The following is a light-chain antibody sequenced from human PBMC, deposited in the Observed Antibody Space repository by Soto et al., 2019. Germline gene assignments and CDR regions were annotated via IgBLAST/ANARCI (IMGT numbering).Light chain of an antibody. Sequence: EIVMTQSPATLSVSPGERATLSCRASQSVSSNLAWYQQKPGQAPRLLIYGASTRATGIPARFSGSGSGTEFTITISSLQSEDFAVYYCQQYNNWPSWTFGQGTKVDI. CDR2: GAS. J-gene: IGKJ1*01. CDR3: QQYNNWPSWT. V-gene: IGKV3-15*01. CDR1: QSVSSN.